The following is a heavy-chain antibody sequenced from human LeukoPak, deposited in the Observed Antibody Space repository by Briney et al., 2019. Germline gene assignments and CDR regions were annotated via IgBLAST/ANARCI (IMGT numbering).Heavy chain of an antibody. CDR2: IIPIFGTA. CDR3: ARANVDIVATITVPYYMDV. CDR1: GGTFSSYA. Sequence: SAKVSCKASGGTFSSYAISWVRQAPGQGLEWMGGIIPIFGTANSAQKFQGRATITTDESPSPAYMELSSLRSEDTAVYYCARANVDIVATITVPYYMDVWGKGTTVTVS. J-gene: IGHJ6*03. V-gene: IGHV1-69*05. D-gene: IGHD5-12*01.